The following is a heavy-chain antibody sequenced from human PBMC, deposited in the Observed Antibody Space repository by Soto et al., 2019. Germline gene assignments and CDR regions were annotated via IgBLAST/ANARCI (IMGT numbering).Heavy chain of an antibody. J-gene: IGHJ6*02. CDR2: IYYSGST. CDR3: ARQGYSYGYVYYYYGMDV. Sequence: SETLSLTYTVSGGSISSRSYYWGWIRQPPGKGLEWIGNIYYSGSTYYNPSLKSRVTISVDTSKNQFSLKLSSVTAADTAVYYCARQGYSYGYVYYYYGMDVWGQGTTVTVSS. V-gene: IGHV4-39*07. D-gene: IGHD5-18*01. CDR1: GGSISSRSYY.